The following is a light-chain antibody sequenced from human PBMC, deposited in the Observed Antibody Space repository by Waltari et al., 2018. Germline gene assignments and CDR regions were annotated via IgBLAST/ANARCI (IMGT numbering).Light chain of an antibody. V-gene: IGLV7-46*01. CDR1: TGAVTSGHY. J-gene: IGLJ3*02. CDR2: DTS. CDR3: LLSYSGARLWV. Sequence: AVVTQEPSLTVSPGGTVTLPFGSSTGAVTSGHYPYWFQQKPGQAPRTLIYDTSDKHSWTPARFSGSLLGGKAALTLSGAQPEDEAEYYCLLSYSGARLWVFGGGTKLTVL.